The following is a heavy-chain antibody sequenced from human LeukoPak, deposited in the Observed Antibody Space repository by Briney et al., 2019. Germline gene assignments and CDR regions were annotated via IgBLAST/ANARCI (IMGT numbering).Heavy chain of an antibody. Sequence: GGSLRLSCAASGFIFSQYSRNGVRRPPGRGRGGVSHIRSSSETFYADSVKGRFTISRDNARNSLYLQMNNLRGEDTAIYYCARDAGNSGYGCDLWGQGTLVTVSS. V-gene: IGHV3-48*01. D-gene: IGHD5-12*01. CDR3: ARDAGNSGYGCDL. J-gene: IGHJ5*02. CDR1: GFIFSQYS. CDR2: IRSSSET.